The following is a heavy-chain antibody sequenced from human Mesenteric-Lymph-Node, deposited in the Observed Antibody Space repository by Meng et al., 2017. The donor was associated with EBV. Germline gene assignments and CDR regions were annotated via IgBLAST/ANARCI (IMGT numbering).Heavy chain of an antibody. J-gene: IGHJ4*02. V-gene: IGHV4-4*03. CDR2: IYHNGDT. CDR3: ARDVQMATI. Sequence: QGQGKESGPGLLSPLGTLSLTCGVSGGSISSSNGWSWVRQSPGKGLEWIGQIYHNGDTNYNPSLKSRVLISVDKSKNQFSLRLNSVTAADTAVYYCARDVQMATIWGQGTLVTVSS. CDR1: GGSISSSNG. D-gene: IGHD5-24*01.